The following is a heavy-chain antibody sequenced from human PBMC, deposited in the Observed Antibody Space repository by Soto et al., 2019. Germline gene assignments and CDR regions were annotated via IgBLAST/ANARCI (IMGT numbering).Heavy chain of an antibody. Sequence: PSETLSLTCTVSGGSISSYYWSWIRQPPGKGLEWIGYIYYSGSTNYNPSLKSRVTISVDTSKNQFSLKLSSVTAADTAVYYCARHVEGKSRYSSSSPVDYWGQGTLVTSPQ. D-gene: IGHD6-6*01. V-gene: IGHV4-59*08. CDR3: ARHVEGKSRYSSSSPVDY. CDR2: IYYSGST. CDR1: GGSISSYY. J-gene: IGHJ4*02.